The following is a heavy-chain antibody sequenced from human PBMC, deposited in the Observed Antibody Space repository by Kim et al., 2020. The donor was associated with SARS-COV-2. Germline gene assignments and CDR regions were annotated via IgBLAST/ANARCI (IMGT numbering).Heavy chain of an antibody. CDR3: ACTTYYYDSSGYNDAFDI. D-gene: IGHD3-22*01. V-gene: IGHV5-10-1*01. Sequence: GESLKISCKGSGYSFTSYWISWVRQMPGKGLEWMGRIDPSDSYTNYSPSFQGHVTISADKSISTAYLQWSSLKASDTAMYYCACTTYYYDSSGYNDAFDIWGQGTMVTVSS. CDR2: IDPSDSYT. J-gene: IGHJ3*02. CDR1: GYSFTSYW.